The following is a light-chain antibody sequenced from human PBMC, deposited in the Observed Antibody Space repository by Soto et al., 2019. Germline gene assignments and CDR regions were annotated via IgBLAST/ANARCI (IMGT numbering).Light chain of an antibody. V-gene: IGKV1-5*01. CDR2: DAS. J-gene: IGKJ2*01. CDR3: QQYNSYPYP. CDR1: QSISSG. Sequence: DIQMTQSPSTLSASGGYRVTITCRASQSISSGMAWYQQKPGKAPKLRIYDASSLESGVPSRFSGSGSGTEFTLTISSLQPDDFANYYCQQYNSYPYPFGQGTKMEIK.